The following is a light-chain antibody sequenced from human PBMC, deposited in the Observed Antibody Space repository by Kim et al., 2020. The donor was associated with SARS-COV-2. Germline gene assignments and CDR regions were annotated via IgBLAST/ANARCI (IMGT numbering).Light chain of an antibody. J-gene: IGKJ4*01. CDR2: LAS. V-gene: IGKV3-15*01. CDR3: QHYTNWPLT. Sequence: VSPGGRATLSCRASQSVRSHLAWYQQKPGQAPRLLIYLASTRATDVPARFSGSGSGTEFTLTISSLQSEDVAVYYCQHYTNWPLTFSGGTKVDIK. CDR1: QSVRSH.